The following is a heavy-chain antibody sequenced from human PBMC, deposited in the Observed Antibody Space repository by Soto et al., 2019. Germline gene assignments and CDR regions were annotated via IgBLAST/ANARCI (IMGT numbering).Heavy chain of an antibody. CDR3: ARENRGVYYYYYYGMDV. CDR1: GGYFSGYY. J-gene: IGHJ6*02. D-gene: IGHD3-10*01. Sequence: SETLSLTSAVYGGYFSGYYWSWIRQPPGKGLEWIGEINHSGSTNYNPSLKSRVTISVDTSKNQFSLKLSSVTAADTAVYYCARENRGVYYYYYYGMDVWGQGTTVTVSS. CDR2: INHSGST. V-gene: IGHV4-34*01.